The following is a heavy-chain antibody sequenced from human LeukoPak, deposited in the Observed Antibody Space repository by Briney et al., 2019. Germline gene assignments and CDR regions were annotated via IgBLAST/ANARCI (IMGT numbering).Heavy chain of an antibody. Sequence: PGGSLRLSCAGSGFSFRNYWMAWVRQAPGKGPEWVANMKQDGSARHYADSVKGRFTISKDNAQNSVYLQMNSLRAEDTAVYYCARDVVGSLDYWGLGTLVTVSS. CDR2: MKQDGSAR. J-gene: IGHJ4*02. D-gene: IGHD2-15*01. CDR1: GFSFRNYW. V-gene: IGHV3-7*01. CDR3: ARDVVGSLDY.